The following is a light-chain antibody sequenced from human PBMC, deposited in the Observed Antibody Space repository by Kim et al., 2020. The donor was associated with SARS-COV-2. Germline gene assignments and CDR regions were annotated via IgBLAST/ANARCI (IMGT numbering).Light chain of an antibody. CDR3: AAWDDSLNAVV. CDR1: RPNIGSYT. Sequence: GQRVTISCPGGRPNIGSYTVDWYQQLPRTAPKLLIYSNNQRPSGVPDRFSGSKSGTSASLAFSGLQSEDEADYYCAAWDDSLNAVVFGGGTQLTVL. J-gene: IGLJ2*01. CDR2: SNN. V-gene: IGLV1-44*01.